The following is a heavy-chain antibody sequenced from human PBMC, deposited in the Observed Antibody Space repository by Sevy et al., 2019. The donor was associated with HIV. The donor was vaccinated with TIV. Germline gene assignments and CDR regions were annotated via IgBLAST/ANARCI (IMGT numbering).Heavy chain of an antibody. CDR3: ARDKNHYDRSVYYDAFDI. V-gene: IGHV3-7*03. D-gene: IGHD3-22*01. CDR1: GFTLSSFW. CDR2: IKEDGSDK. Sequence: GESLKISCAASGFTLSSFWMTWVRQAPGKGLEWVANIKEDGSDKNYLDSVKGRFTISRDNAKNSLSLQMNSLRAEDTAVYYCARDKNHYDRSVYYDAFDIWGQGTMVTVS. J-gene: IGHJ3*02.